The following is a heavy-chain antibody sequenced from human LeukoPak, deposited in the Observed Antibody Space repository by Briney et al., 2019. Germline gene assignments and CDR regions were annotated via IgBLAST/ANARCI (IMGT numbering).Heavy chain of an antibody. CDR1: GFTFSAYA. J-gene: IGHJ3*02. CDR2: IRGGGGSE. CDR3: GRDPNGDYIGAFDM. D-gene: IGHD4-17*01. V-gene: IGHV3-23*01. Sequence: GGSLRLSCTASGFTFSAYAMMWVRQAPGNGPEWVSAIRGGGGSEFYADPVKGRFTISRDNSKNTLFLQMNNLRPEDTAVYYCGRDPNGDYIGAFDMWGPGTMVTVSS.